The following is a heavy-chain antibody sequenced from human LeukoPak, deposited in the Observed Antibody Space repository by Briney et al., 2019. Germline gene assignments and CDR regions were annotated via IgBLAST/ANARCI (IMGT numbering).Heavy chain of an antibody. V-gene: IGHV3-23*01. CDR2: LTGSCAGT. D-gene: IGHD4-17*01. Sequence: GGSLRLSCAASGFTFSSYAMSWVRQAPGKGLERVSSLTGSCAGTYYADSVKGRFTISRDNSKNTLYLQMNSLRAEDTAVYYCAKARTTVTYPDHWGQGTLVTVSS. J-gene: IGHJ4*02. CDR3: AKARTTVTYPDH. CDR1: GFTFSSYA.